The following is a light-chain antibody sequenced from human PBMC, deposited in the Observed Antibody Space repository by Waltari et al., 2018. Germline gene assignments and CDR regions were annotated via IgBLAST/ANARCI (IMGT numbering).Light chain of an antibody. V-gene: IGKV3D-15*01. CDR2: GAS. Sequence: RASQSVSRNLAWYQCKPGQAHRLLIYGASTRPTCSPARFSGSASGTEFTLTISSLQSEDSAVFYCQQYYDWRRVTFGQGTRLDIK. CDR1: QSVSRN. CDR3: QQYYDWRRVT. J-gene: IGKJ5*01.